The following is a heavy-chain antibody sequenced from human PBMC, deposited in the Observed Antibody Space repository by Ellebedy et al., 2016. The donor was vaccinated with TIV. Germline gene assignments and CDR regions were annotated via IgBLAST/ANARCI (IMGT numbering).Heavy chain of an antibody. Sequence: MPSETLSLTCAVHGGSLSSDYWSWIRQSPEKGLEWIGEINHSGSTSYNPSLKSRVSISVDTPKKQFSLKLSSVTTADTAVYYCARWVGHCDFWGQGAQVTVSS. D-gene: IGHD1-26*01. CDR1: GGSLSSDY. CDR3: ARWVGHCDF. J-gene: IGHJ4*02. V-gene: IGHV4-34*01. CDR2: INHSGST.